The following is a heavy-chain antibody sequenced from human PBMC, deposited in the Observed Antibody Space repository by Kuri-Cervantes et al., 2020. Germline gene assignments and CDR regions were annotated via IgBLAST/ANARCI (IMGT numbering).Heavy chain of an antibody. CDR2: INPNSGDT. D-gene: IGHD2-21*01. CDR1: GYTFTNYD. J-gene: IGHJ3*02. V-gene: IGHV1-2*02. Sequence: ASVQVSCKAAGYTFTNYDINWVRQAPGQGLEWMGWINPNSGDTNYAQKFQGRVTMTRDTSISTAYMELNRLTSDDTAVYYCARTAPVAFDAFEIWGQGTMVTVSS. CDR3: ARTAPVAFDAFEI.